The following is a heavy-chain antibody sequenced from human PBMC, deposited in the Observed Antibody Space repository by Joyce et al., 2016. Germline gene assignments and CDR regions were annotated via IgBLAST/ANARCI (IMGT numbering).Heavy chain of an antibody. Sequence: QVTLRASGPAMVKPSQTLTLTCTFSGFSLTTDGLCVSWIRQPPGEALEWLALIDCEGDKYYSTALKTALKISKDPSRNQVVLTMTNVHPVDTATFYCTRLGGPDGAYWYFDLWGRGTLVTVSS. CDR3: TRLGGPDGAYWYFDL. CDR1: GFSLTTDGLC. V-gene: IGHV2-70*13. D-gene: IGHD3-10*01. J-gene: IGHJ2*01. CDR2: IDCEGDK.